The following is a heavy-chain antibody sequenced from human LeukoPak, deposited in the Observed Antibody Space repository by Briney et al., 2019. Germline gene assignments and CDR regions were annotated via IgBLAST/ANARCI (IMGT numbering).Heavy chain of an antibody. Sequence: SETLSLTCTVSGGSISSSSYYWGWIRQPPGKGLEWIGSIYYSGSTYYNPSLKSRVTISVDTSKNQFSLKLSSVTAADTAVYYCARVARHDSSGYDIDYWGQGTLVTVSS. CDR1: GGSISSSSYY. CDR3: ARVARHDSSGYDIDY. V-gene: IGHV4-39*07. CDR2: IYYSGST. J-gene: IGHJ4*02. D-gene: IGHD3-22*01.